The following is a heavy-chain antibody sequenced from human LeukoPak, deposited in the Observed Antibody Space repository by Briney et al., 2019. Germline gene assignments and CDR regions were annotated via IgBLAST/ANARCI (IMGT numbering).Heavy chain of an antibody. CDR2: INQDGSEK. V-gene: IGHV3-7*05. D-gene: IGHD4-17*01. J-gene: IGHJ4*02. CDR3: ARDKAYGDSEDY. Sequence: PGGSLSLSCAASGFTFNIYWMSWVRQAPGKGLEWVANINQDGSEKYSVDSVKGRFTISRDNAKNSLYLHMNSLRAEDTAVYYCARDKAYGDSEDYWGQGTLVTVSS. CDR1: GFTFNIYW.